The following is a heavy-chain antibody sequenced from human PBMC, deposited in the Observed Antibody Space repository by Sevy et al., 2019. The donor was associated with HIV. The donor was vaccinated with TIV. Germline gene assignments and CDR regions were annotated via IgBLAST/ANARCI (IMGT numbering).Heavy chain of an antibody. CDR2: IKQDGSEK. CDR3: ARDGQFITMVRGVNGLDY. CDR1: GFTFSSYW. D-gene: IGHD3-10*01. J-gene: IGHJ4*02. V-gene: IGHV3-7*03. Sequence: GGYLRLSCAASGFTFSSYWMSWVRQAPGKGLEWVANIKQDGSEKYYVDSVKGRFTISRDNAKNSLYLQMNSLRAEDTAVYYCARDGQFITMVRGVNGLDYWGQGTLVTVSS.